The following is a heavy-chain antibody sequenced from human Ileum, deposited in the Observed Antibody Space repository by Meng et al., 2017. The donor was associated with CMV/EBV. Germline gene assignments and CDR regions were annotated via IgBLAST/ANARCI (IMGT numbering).Heavy chain of an antibody. D-gene: IGHD2-8*02. V-gene: IGHV4-4*01. Sequence: CAVSGDSITTHHYWSWVRQPPGKGLEWIGEISHGGRTKYNPSLQSRVTISVDKTKNYFSLELTSVTAADTGVYFCARSPGYWSLDYWGQGTLVTVSS. J-gene: IGHJ4*02. CDR1: GDSITTHHY. CDR2: ISHGGRT. CDR3: ARSPGYWSLDY.